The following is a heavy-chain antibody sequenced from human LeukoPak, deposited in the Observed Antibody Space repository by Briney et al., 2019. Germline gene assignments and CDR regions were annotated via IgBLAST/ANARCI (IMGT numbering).Heavy chain of an antibody. CDR3: ARAGGGGYDDY. Sequence: PGGSLRLSCAASGFTFSSYGMSWVRQAPGKGREWVANIKQDGSEKYYVDYVKGRFTLSRDNAKNSLFLQMNSLRAEDTAVYYCARAGGGGYDDYWGQGTLVTVSS. V-gene: IGHV3-7*04. J-gene: IGHJ4*02. D-gene: IGHD5-12*01. CDR2: IKQDGSEK. CDR1: GFTFSSYG.